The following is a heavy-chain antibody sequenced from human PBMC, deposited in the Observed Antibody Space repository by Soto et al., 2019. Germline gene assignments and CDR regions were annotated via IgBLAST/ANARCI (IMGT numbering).Heavy chain of an antibody. CDR3: ARGVEVGVAGSAGFDM. CDR2: INPGSGAA. Sequence: QVQLVQSGAEVKKPGASVKISCTASGYTVTTHYMHWVRQAPGRGLEWMGAINPGSGAAKYTQTLQARVTMTRDTSTNTVYMEMSALRSEDTAVFYWARGVEVGVAGSAGFDMWGQGTMVTVSS. CDR1: GYTVTTHY. V-gene: IGHV1-46*01. D-gene: IGHD3-3*01. J-gene: IGHJ3*02.